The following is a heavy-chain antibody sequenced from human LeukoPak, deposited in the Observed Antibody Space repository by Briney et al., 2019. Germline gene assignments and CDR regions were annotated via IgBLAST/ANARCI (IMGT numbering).Heavy chain of an antibody. D-gene: IGHD6-19*01. CDR3: AKLAQQWLVFDY. V-gene: IGHV3-23*01. Sequence: GGSLRLSCAASGFTFSSDGMSWVRQAPAKGLEWVPGISGSGGSTYYADSVKGRFTISRDNSKNTLYLQMNSLRAEDTAVYYCAKLAQQWLVFDYWGQGTLVTVSS. CDR1: GFTFSSDG. J-gene: IGHJ4*02. CDR2: ISGSGGST.